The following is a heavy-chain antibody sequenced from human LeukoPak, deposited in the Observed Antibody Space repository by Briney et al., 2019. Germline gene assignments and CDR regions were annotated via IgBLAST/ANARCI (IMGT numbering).Heavy chain of an antibody. CDR2: IYSGGST. D-gene: IGHD1-7*01. CDR1: GLTVSSNY. J-gene: IGHJ4*02. CDR3: AREMGTISDS. V-gene: IGHV3-66*01. Sequence: PGGSLRLSCAASGLTVSSNYMSWVRQAPGKRLEWVSVIYSGGSTYYADSVKGRFTISRDNSKNTLYLQMNSLRDEDTAVYYCAREMGTISDSWGQGTLVTVSS.